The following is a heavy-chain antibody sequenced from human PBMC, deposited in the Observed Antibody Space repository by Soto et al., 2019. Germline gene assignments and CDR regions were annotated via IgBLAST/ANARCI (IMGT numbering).Heavy chain of an antibody. V-gene: IGHV3-66*01. Sequence: LGGSLRLSCAASGFTVSSNYMSWVRQAPGKGLEWVSVIYSGGSTYYADSVKGRFTISRDNSKNTLYLQMNSLRAEDTAVYYCARDGEYSGYDVLEAGAFDIWGQGTMVTVSS. D-gene: IGHD5-12*01. CDR3: ARDGEYSGYDVLEAGAFDI. J-gene: IGHJ3*02. CDR1: GFTVSSNY. CDR2: IYSGGST.